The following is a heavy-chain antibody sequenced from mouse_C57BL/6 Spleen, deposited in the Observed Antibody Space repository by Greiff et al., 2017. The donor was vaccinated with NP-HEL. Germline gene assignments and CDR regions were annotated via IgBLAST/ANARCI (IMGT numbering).Heavy chain of an antibody. Sequence: QVQLQQPGAELVMPGASVKLSCKASGYTFTSYWMHWVKQRPGQGLEWIGEIDPSDSYTNYNQKFKGKSTLTVDTSSSTAYMQLSSLTSEDSAGYYCARKGVDGYYGYFDVWGTGTTVTVSS. CDR3: ARKGVDGYYGYFDV. CDR1: GYTFTSYW. J-gene: IGHJ1*03. D-gene: IGHD2-3*01. CDR2: IDPSDSYT. V-gene: IGHV1-69*01.